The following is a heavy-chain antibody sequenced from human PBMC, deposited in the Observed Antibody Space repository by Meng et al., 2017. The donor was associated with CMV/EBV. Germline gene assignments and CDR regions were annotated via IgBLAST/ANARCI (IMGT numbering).Heavy chain of an antibody. V-gene: IGHV1-3*02. CDR3: ARYSAGYCSGGSCNWFDP. CDR2: SNAGNGNT. D-gene: IGHD2-15*01. Sequence: ASVKVSCKASGYTFTSYAMHWVRQAPGQRLEWMGWSNAGNGNTKYSQEFQGRVTITRDTSASTAYMELSSLRSEDTAVYYCARYSAGYCSGGSCNWFDPWGQGTLVTVSS. CDR1: GYTFTSYA. J-gene: IGHJ5*02.